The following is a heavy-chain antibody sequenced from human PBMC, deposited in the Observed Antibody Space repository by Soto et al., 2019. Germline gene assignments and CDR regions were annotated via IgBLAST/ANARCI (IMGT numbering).Heavy chain of an antibody. Sequence: AGSLRLSCATSGFSFCIYSMNWVRQAPGRGLEWISSISSSSNIIYYADSVKGRFTISRDNSKHSLFLQMNSLRAEDTAVYYCANLVTPPGINFDYWGQGTLVTVSS. D-gene: IGHD2-21*02. CDR2: ISSSSNII. CDR1: GFSFCIYS. V-gene: IGHV3-48*01. CDR3: ANLVTPPGINFDY. J-gene: IGHJ4*02.